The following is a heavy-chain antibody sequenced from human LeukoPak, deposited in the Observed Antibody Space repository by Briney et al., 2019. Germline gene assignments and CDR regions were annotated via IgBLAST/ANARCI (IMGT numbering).Heavy chain of an antibody. CDR3: AKSMSTFYRGFFDY. V-gene: IGHV3-11*01. J-gene: IGHJ4*02. D-gene: IGHD5/OR15-5a*01. Sequence: PGGSLRLSCAASGFTFSDYYMSWIRQAPGKGLEWVSYISSSGSTIYYADSVKGRFTISRDNAKNSLYLQINSLRAEDTAMYYCAKSMSTFYRGFFDYWGQGTLVSVSS. CDR2: ISSSGSTI. CDR1: GFTFSDYY.